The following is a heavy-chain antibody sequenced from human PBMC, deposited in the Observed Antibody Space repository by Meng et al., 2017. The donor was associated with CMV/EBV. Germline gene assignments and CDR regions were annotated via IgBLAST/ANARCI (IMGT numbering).Heavy chain of an antibody. CDR3: ATGLWIEE. J-gene: IGHJ4*02. CDR2: IYYNGNT. Sequence: SETLSLTCTVSGGSISSNNYYWGWIRQPPGKGLEWIATIYYNGNTYYSPSLKSRVTISLDTSKNQLSLKLNSVTAADTAVYYCATGLWIEEWGQGTLVTVSS. D-gene: IGHD3-10*01. CDR1: GGSISSNNYY. V-gene: IGHV4-39*07.